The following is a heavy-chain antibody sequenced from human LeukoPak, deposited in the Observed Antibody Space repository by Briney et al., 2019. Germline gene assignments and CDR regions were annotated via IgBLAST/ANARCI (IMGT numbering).Heavy chain of an antibody. Sequence: GGSLRFSCGASGFTFSSYWMSWVRQAPGKGLEWVANIKQDGSEKYYVDSVKGRFTISRDSAKNSLYLQMNSLRAEDTAVYYCARDSPYYYDMDVWGQGTTVTVSS. CDR2: IKQDGSEK. J-gene: IGHJ6*02. V-gene: IGHV3-7*01. CDR1: GFTFSSYW. CDR3: ARDSPYYYDMDV.